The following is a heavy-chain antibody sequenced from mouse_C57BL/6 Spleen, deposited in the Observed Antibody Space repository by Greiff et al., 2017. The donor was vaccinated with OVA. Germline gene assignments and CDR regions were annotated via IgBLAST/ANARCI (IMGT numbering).Heavy chain of an antibody. CDR1: GYTFTTYP. CDR2: FHPYNDDT. V-gene: IGHV1-47*01. J-gene: IGHJ1*03. D-gene: IGHD2-3*01. Sequence: QVQLQQSGAELVKPGASVKMSCKASGYTFTTYPIEWMKQNHGKSLEWIGNFHPYNDDTKYNEKFKGKATLTADKSSSTAYMQLSSLTYEDSAVYYCARRTPLYDGSHWYFDVWGTGTTVTVSS. CDR3: ARRTPLYDGSHWYFDV.